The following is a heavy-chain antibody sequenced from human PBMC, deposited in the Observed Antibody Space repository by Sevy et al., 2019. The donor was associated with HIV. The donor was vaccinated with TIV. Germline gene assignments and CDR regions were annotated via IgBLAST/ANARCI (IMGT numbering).Heavy chain of an antibody. CDR1: GFTFSSYS. D-gene: IGHD6-13*01. V-gene: IGHV3-48*02. CDR2: ISSSSTI. Sequence: GSLRLSCAASGFTFSSYSMNWVRQAPGKGLEWVSYISSSSTIYYADSVKGRFTISRDNAKNSLYLQMNSLRDEDTAVYYCARDPWPPYSRDYYYYYGMDVWGQGTTVTVSS. CDR3: ARDPWPPYSRDYYYYYGMDV. J-gene: IGHJ6*02.